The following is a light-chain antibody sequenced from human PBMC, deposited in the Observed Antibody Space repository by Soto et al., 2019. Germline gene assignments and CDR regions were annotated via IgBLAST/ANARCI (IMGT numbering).Light chain of an antibody. CDR1: QSISRY. Sequence: DIQMNQSPSPLSASVGDRVTVTCRASQSISRYLNWYQQKPVNAPKLLIYAASNLQSGVPSRFSGSGSGTDFTLTISSLHPEDFATYFCQQSHTPPLTFGGGTMVDIK. J-gene: IGKJ4*01. V-gene: IGKV1-39*01. CDR2: AAS. CDR3: QQSHTPPLT.